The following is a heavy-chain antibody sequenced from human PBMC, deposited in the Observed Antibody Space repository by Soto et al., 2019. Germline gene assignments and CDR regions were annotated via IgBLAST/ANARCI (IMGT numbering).Heavy chain of an antibody. D-gene: IGHD5-12*01. CDR3: AKDADLGGYDFRPKSGLDV. CDR2: ISWNGGDI. V-gene: IGHV3-9*01. Sequence: EVQLVESGGGLVQPGRSLRLSCAVSGFTFADFAMHWVRQAPGQGMEWVSGISWNGGDIGYADSVKGRFTISRDNAKNSLYLQLNSLRPEDTALYYCAKDADLGGYDFRPKSGLDVWGQGTTVTVSS. J-gene: IGHJ6*02. CDR1: GFTFADFA.